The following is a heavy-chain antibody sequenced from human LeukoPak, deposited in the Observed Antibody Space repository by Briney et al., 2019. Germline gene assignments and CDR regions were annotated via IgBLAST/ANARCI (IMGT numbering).Heavy chain of an antibody. V-gene: IGHV4-59*12. Sequence: PSETLSLTCTVSGGSISSYYWSWIRQPPGKGLEWIGYIYYSGSTNYNPSLKSRVTISVDKSKNQFSLKLSSVTAADTAVYYCARPNYYGSGSDAFDIWGQGTMVTVSS. CDR1: GGSISSYY. J-gene: IGHJ3*02. CDR3: ARPNYYGSGSDAFDI. CDR2: IYYSGST. D-gene: IGHD3-10*01.